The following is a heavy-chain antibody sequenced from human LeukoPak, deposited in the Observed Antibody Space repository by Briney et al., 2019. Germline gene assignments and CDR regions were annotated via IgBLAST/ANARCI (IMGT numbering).Heavy chain of an antibody. V-gene: IGHV4-4*07. CDR2: LHTSGST. CDR1: GGSISSYY. J-gene: IGHJ6*04. CDR3: ARAREVLRFLGV. Sequence: SETLSLTCTVSGGSISSYYWSWIRQPAGEGLEWIGRLHTSGSTHYNPSLKSRVTMSIDTSKNQFSLRLSSVTAADTAVYYCARAREVLRFLGVWGKGTTVTVSS. D-gene: IGHD3-3*01.